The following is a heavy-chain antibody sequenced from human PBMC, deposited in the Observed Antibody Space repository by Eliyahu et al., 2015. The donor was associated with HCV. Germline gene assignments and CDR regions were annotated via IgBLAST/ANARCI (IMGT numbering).Heavy chain of an antibody. D-gene: IGHD6-6*01. V-gene: IGHV3-66*01. CDR1: GFTVSSNY. Sequence: EVQLVESGGGLVQPGGSLXLSCAASGFTVSSNYMSWVRPAPGKGVEGVSVIYSGGSTYYADSVKGRFTISRDNSKNTLYLQMNSLRAEDTAVYYCARVTRIAARPVWGQGTTVTVSS. CDR2: IYSGGST. J-gene: IGHJ6*02. CDR3: ARVTRIAARPV.